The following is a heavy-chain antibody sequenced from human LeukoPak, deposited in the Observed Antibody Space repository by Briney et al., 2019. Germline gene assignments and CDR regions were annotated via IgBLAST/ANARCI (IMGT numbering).Heavy chain of an antibody. CDR2: ISSSSSYI. CDR3: ASPNLLIAAEPESHY. D-gene: IGHD6-13*01. V-gene: IGHV3-21*01. J-gene: IGHJ4*02. CDR1: GFTFSGFW. Sequence: GGSLRLSCAASGFTFSGFWMHWVRQAPGKGLVWVSSISSSSSYIYYADSVKGRFTISRDNAKNSLYLQMNSLRAEDTAVYYCASPNLLIAAEPESHYWGQGTLVTVSS.